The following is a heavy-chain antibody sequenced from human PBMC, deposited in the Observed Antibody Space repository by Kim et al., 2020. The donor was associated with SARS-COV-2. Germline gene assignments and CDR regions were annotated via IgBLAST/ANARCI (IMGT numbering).Heavy chain of an antibody. Sequence: NTNPSLKSRVTISVDTSKNQFSLKLSSVTAADTAVYYCARERPGRNYFDYWGQGTLVTVSS. D-gene: IGHD2-15*01. V-gene: IGHV4-59*01. CDR3: ARERPGRNYFDY. J-gene: IGHJ4*02.